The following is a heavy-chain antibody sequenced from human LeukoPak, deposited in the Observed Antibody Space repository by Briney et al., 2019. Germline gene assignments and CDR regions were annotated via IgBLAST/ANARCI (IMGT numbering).Heavy chain of an antibody. J-gene: IGHJ4*02. CDR2: ISGSGGST. CDR3: AKASGQAGYCSSASCHYTFDY. Sequence: GGSLRLSCAASGFTFSSYAMSWVRQAPGKGLEWVSAISGSGGSTYYADSVKGRFTISRDNSKNTLYLQMNSLRAEDTTVYYCAKASGQAGYCSSASCHYTFDYWGQGTLVTVSS. CDR1: GFTFSSYA. D-gene: IGHD2-2*01. V-gene: IGHV3-23*01.